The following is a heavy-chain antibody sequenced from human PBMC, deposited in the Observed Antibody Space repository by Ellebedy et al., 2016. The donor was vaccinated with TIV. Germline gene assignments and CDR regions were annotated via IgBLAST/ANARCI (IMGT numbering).Heavy chain of an antibody. CDR1: GFSFSSYG. D-gene: IGHD2-2*01. V-gene: IGHV3-33*01. Sequence: GGSLRLSCAASGFSFSSYGMLWVRQSPGKGLEWVAIIWYDGSNKYYVDSVKGRFTISRDNSKNTLYLQMNSLRAEDTAVFYCARSSGWSSTTSCFDYWGQGTLVTVSS. J-gene: IGHJ4*02. CDR3: ARSSGWSSTTSCFDY. CDR2: IWYDGSNK.